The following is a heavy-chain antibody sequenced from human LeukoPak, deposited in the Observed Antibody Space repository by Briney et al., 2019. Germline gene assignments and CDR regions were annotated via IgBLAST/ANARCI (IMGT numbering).Heavy chain of an antibody. CDR3: AKDRIASPPQGRFDP. CDR1: GFTFRSYA. V-gene: IGHV3-23*01. Sequence: GGSLRLSCAVSGFTFRSYAMNWVRQAPGKGLEWVSGISGSGDITYYAESVKGRFTISRDNSQNTLYLQMNSLEAEDTAIYYCAKDRIASPPQGRFDPWGQGTLVTVSS. J-gene: IGHJ5*02. CDR2: ISGSGDIT. D-gene: IGHD6-6*01.